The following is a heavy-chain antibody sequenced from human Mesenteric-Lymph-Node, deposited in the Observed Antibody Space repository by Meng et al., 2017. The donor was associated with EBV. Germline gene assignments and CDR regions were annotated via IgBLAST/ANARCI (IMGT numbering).Heavy chain of an antibody. V-gene: IGHV4-30-4*01. Sequence: QGQLQESGPGLVKPSQTLSLTCAVSGGSVSSAGYYWNWIRQPPGKGLEWIGYMYYSGSIYYNPSLKNRVTISVDTSKNQFSLKLSSVTAADTAVYYCASRGYSDGWTFDSWGQGTLVTVSS. CDR1: GGSVSSAGYY. CDR3: ASRGYSDGWTFDS. CDR2: MYYSGSI. J-gene: IGHJ4*02. D-gene: IGHD5-18*01.